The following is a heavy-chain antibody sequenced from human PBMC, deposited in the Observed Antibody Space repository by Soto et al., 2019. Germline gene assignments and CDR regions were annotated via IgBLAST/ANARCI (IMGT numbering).Heavy chain of an antibody. Sequence: SETLSLTCTVSGYSVSSGSYYWSWIRQPPGKGLEWIGYIYYSGSTNYNPSLKSRVTISVDTSKNQFSLKLSSVTAADTAVYYCARDQGATPGYFDYWGQGTLVTVSS. D-gene: IGHD1-26*01. CDR1: GYSVSSGSYY. J-gene: IGHJ4*02. CDR2: IYYSGST. CDR3: ARDQGATPGYFDY. V-gene: IGHV4-61*01.